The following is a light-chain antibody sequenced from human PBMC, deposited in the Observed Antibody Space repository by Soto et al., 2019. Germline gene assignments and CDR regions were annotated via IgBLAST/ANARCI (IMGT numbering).Light chain of an antibody. V-gene: IGKV3-20*01. J-gene: IGKJ4*01. CDR1: QSVSSSY. CDR3: QQYGSSSLT. CDR2: GAS. Sequence: EIVLTQSPGTLSLSPGERATLSCRASQSVSSSYLAWYQQKPGQAPRLLIYGASSRATGIPDRFSGSGSGKDFTLTISRQEPEDFAVYYCQQYGSSSLTFGGGTKVEIK.